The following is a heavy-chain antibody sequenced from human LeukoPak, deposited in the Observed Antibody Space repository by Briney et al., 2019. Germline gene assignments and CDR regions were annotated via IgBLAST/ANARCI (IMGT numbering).Heavy chain of an antibody. Sequence: SETLSLTCAVYGGSFSGYYWSWIRQPPGKGLEWIGEINHSGSTNYNPSLKSRVTISVGTSKNQFSLKLSSVTAADTAVYYCARRGSYKYYFDYWGQGTLVTVSS. CDR1: GGSFSGYY. CDR2: INHSGST. J-gene: IGHJ4*02. CDR3: ARRGSYKYYFDY. D-gene: IGHD1-26*01. V-gene: IGHV4-34*01.